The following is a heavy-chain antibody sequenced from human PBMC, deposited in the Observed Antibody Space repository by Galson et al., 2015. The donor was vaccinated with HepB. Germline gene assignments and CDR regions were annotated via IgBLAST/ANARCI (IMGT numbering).Heavy chain of an antibody. V-gene: IGHV3-23*01. CDR2: ISGSGGST. J-gene: IGHJ4*02. CDR3: AKALDSGSYYRDTAFDY. CDR1: GFTFSSYA. Sequence: SLRLSCAASGFTFSSYAMSWVRQAPGKGLEWVSAISGSGGSTYYSDSVKGRFTISRDNSKNTLYLQMNSLRAEDTAVYYCAKALDSGSYYRDTAFDYWGQGTLVTVSS. D-gene: IGHD1-26*01.